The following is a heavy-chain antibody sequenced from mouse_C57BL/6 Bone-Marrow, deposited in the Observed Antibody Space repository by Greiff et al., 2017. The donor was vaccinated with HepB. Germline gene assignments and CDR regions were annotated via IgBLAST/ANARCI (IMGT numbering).Heavy chain of an antibody. CDR3: AREGWLLRYFDV. Sequence: DVQLQESGPGLVKPSQSLSLTCSVTGYSITSGYYWNWIRQFPGNKLEWMCYISYDGSNNYNPSLKNRISITRDTSKNQFFLKLNSVTTEDTATYYCAREGWLLRYFDVWGTGTTVTVSS. J-gene: IGHJ1*03. CDR1: GYSITSGYY. CDR2: ISYDGSN. V-gene: IGHV3-6*01. D-gene: IGHD2-3*01.